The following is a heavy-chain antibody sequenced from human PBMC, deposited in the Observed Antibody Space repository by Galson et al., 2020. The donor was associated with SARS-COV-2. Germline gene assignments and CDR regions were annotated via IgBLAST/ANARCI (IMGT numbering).Heavy chain of an antibody. V-gene: IGHV3-11*06. Sequence: GGSLRLSCAASGFTFNYYYMTWIRQAPGKGLEWVAHITTSDRTNYADSVKGRFTISRDNAKHSLYLQMNGLRAEDTAVYYCAKNLETLSYFYGMDVWGQGTTVTGSS. CDR3: AKNLETLSYFYGMDV. CDR1: GFTFNYYY. J-gene: IGHJ6*02. D-gene: IGHD1-1*01. CDR2: ITTSDRT.